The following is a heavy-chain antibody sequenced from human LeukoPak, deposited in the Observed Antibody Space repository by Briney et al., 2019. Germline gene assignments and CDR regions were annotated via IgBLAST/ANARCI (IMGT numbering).Heavy chain of an antibody. CDR1: GGSISSYY. CDR3: ARERDWNDYSSDY. J-gene: IGHJ4*02. Sequence: SETLSLTCTVSGGSISSYYWSWIRQPAGKGLEWIGRIYTSGSTNYNPSLKSRVTISVDKSKNQFSLKLSSVTAADTPVYYCARERDWNDYSSDYWGQGTLVTVSS. CDR2: IYTSGST. V-gene: IGHV4-4*07. D-gene: IGHD1-1*01.